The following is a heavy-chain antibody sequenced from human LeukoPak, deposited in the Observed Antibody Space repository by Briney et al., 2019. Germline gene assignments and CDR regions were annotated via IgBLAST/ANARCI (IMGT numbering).Heavy chain of an antibody. J-gene: IGHJ4*02. CDR3: AASPRFDWLDY. Sequence: SETLSLTCTVWGGSISSGGYYGSWIGQPPGKGREGMGYIYHSGSTYYNPSLKSRVTISVDRSKNQFSLKLSSVTAADTAVYYCAASPRFDWLDYWGQGTLVTVSS. D-gene: IGHD3-9*01. V-gene: IGHV4-30-2*01. CDR1: GGSISSGGYY. CDR2: IYHSGST.